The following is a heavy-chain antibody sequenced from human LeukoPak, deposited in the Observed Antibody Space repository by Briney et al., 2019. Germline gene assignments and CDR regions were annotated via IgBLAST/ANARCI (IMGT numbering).Heavy chain of an antibody. CDR1: GFTFSSYA. J-gene: IGHJ1*01. D-gene: IGHD2-21*02. V-gene: IGHV3-30-3*01. CDR3: AAEPYCGGDCLYFQH. CDR2: ISYDGSNK. Sequence: GGSLRLSCAASGFTFSSYAMHWVRQAPGKGLEWVAVISYDGSNKYYADSVKGRFTISRDNSKNTLYLQMSSLRAEDTAVYYCAAEPYCGGDCLYFQHWGQGTLVTVSS.